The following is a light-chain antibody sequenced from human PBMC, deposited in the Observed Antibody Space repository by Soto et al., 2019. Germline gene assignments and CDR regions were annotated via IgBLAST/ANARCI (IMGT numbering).Light chain of an antibody. CDR1: QSVSSSS. J-gene: IGKJ1*01. V-gene: IGKV3D-20*02. CDR3: QQCSNWPPRWT. CDR2: DAS. Sequence: EIVLTQSPGTLSLSPGERATLSCRASQSVSSSSLAWYQQKRGQAPRLLIHDASSRATGIPDRFSGSGSGTDFTLTISSLEPEDFAVYYCQQCSNWPPRWTFGQGTKVDIK.